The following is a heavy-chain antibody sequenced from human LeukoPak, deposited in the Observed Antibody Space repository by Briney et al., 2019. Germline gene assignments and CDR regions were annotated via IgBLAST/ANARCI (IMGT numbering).Heavy chain of an antibody. J-gene: IGHJ4*02. D-gene: IGHD2-8*01. CDR1: GFTFSDYY. V-gene: IGHV3-11*06. CDR2: ISSSSSYT. CDR3: ARDPAGGTNGVYDDY. Sequence: GGSLRLSCAASGFTFSDYYMSWIRQAPGKGPEWVSYISSSSSYTNYADSVKGRFTISRDNAKNSLYLQMNSLRAEDTAVYYCARDPAGGTNGVYDDYWGQGTLVTVSS.